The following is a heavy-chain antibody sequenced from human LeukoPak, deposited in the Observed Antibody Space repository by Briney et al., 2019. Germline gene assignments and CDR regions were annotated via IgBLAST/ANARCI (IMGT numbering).Heavy chain of an antibody. CDR2: MNPNSGNT. Sequence: ASVKVSCKASGYTFTSYDINWVRQATGQGLEWMGWMNPNSGNTGYAQKFQSRVTMTRNSSISTAYMELSSLRSEDTAVYYCARGGYSYGHNYYYYYMDVWGKGATVTVSS. J-gene: IGHJ6*03. CDR3: ARGGYSYGHNYYYYYMDV. CDR1: GYTFTSYD. V-gene: IGHV1-8*01. D-gene: IGHD5-18*01.